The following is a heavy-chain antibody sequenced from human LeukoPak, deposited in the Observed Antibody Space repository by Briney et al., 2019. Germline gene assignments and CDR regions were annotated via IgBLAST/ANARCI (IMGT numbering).Heavy chain of an antibody. D-gene: IGHD5-12*01. V-gene: IGHV4-59*01. CDR2: IYYSGST. CDR1: GGFISSYY. Sequence: SETLSLTCTVSGGFISSYYWRWIRQPPGKGLEWIGYIYYSGSTNYNPSLKSRVTISVDTSKNQFSLKLSSVTAADTAVYYCASGYGKFDYWGQGTLVTVPS. J-gene: IGHJ4*02. CDR3: ASGYGKFDY.